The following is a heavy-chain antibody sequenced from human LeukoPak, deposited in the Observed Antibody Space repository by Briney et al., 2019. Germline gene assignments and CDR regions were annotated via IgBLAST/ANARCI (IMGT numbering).Heavy chain of an antibody. CDR3: ARDVGTSGWHTFDY. Sequence: SQTLSLTCAISGDSVSSNNGAWNWIRQSPSRGLEWLGRTYYRSKWYDDYAESMKGRITISPDTSKNQFSLHVHAVTPEDTAVYYCARDVGTSGWHTFDYWGQGTLVTVSS. D-gene: IGHD6-19*01. V-gene: IGHV6-1*01. CDR1: GDSVSSNNGA. CDR2: TYYRSKWYD. J-gene: IGHJ4*02.